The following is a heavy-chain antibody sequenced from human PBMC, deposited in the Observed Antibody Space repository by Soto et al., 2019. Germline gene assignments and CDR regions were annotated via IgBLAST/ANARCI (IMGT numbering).Heavy chain of an antibody. CDR2: IYYSGST. J-gene: IGHJ1*01. Sequence: PSETLSLTCTVSGGSISSGGYYWSWIRQHPGKGLEWIGYIYYSGSTYYNPSLKSRVTISVDTSKNQFSLKLNSVTAADTAVYYGARTLLTGYFQHWGQGTLVTVSS. V-gene: IGHV4-31*03. D-gene: IGHD3-9*01. CDR3: ARTLLTGYFQH. CDR1: GGSISSGGYY.